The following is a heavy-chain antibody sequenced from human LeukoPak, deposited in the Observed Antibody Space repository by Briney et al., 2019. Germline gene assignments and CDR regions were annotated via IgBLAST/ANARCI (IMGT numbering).Heavy chain of an antibody. CDR2: IAYDGNNK. Sequence: GGSLRLSCVASGFTFSTYGMHWVRQAPGKGLEWVAGIAYDGNNKFYADSVKGRFTISRDNSKNTLFLQMNSLRAEDTAVYYCAKDENSSGLSHWGQGTLVTVSS. J-gene: IGHJ4*02. V-gene: IGHV3-30*18. CDR1: GFTFSTYG. D-gene: IGHD3-22*01. CDR3: AKDENSSGLSH.